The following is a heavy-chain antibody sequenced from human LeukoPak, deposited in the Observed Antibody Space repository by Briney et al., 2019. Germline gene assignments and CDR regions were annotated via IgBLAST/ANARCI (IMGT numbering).Heavy chain of an antibody. Sequence: SETLSLTCTVSGGSISSYYWSWIRQPPGKGLEWIGYIYTSGSTNYNPSLKSRVTISVDTSKNQFSLKLRSVTAADTAVYYCARTYSINYYYMDVWGKGTTVTVSS. J-gene: IGHJ6*03. CDR1: GGSISSYY. CDR2: IYTSGST. CDR3: ARTYSINYYYMDV. D-gene: IGHD4-11*01. V-gene: IGHV4-4*09.